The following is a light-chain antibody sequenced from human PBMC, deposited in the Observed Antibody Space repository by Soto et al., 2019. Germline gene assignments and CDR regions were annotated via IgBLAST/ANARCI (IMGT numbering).Light chain of an antibody. V-gene: IGLV4-69*01. CDR2: VNSDGSH. J-gene: IGLJ1*01. CDR1: SGQRKYA. Sequence: QPVRTQSPSASASLGASVKLTCTLSSGQRKYAIAWHQQKPEKGPRYLMRVNSDGSHIRGDGIPDRFSGSSSGTERYLTISSLQSEDEADYYCQTWGTGIQVFGTGTKVTVL. CDR3: QTWGTGIQV.